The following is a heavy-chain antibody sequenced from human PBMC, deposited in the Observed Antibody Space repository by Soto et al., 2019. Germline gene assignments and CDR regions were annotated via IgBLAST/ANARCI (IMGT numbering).Heavy chain of an antibody. CDR2: INPNSGGT. D-gene: IGHD1-1*01. Sequence: XSVKVSCKASVYTFTCYYMHWVRQAPGQGLEWMGWINPNSGGTNYAQKFQGWVTMTRDTSISTAYMELGRLRSDDTAVYYCAREGNLDAFDIWGQGTMVTVSS. CDR1: VYTFTCYY. J-gene: IGHJ3*02. V-gene: IGHV1-2*04. CDR3: AREGNLDAFDI.